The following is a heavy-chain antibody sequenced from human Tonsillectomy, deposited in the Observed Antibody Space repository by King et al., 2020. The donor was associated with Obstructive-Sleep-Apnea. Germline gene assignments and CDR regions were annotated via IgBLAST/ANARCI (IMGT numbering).Heavy chain of an antibody. Sequence: VQLVESGGGLVQPGGSLRLSCAASGFTFSGSGFTFSGYWMTWVRQAPGKGLEWVANIKQDGSEIYYVDSVKGRFTISRDNAKNSLYLQMNSLRVEDTAVYYCARGPGSWNWYFDLWGRGTLVTVSS. V-gene: IGHV3-7*01. CDR1: GFTFSGSGFTFSGYW. J-gene: IGHJ2*01. CDR3: ARGPGSWNWYFDL. CDR2: IKQDGSEI. D-gene: IGHD1-1*01.